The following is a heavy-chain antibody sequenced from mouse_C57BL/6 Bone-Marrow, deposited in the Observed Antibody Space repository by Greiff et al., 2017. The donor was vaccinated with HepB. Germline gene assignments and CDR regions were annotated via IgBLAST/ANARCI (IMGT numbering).Heavy chain of an antibody. J-gene: IGHJ1*03. CDR1: GFTFSDFY. CDR3: ARDASYGSRSSYWYFDV. CDR2: SRNKANDYTT. Sequence: EVKLVESGGGLVQSGRSLRLSCATSGFTFSDFYMEWVRQAPGKGLEWIAASRNKANDYTTEYSASVKGRFIVSRDTSQSILYLQMNALRAEDTAIYYCARDASYGSRSSYWYFDVWGTGTTVTVSS. V-gene: IGHV7-1*01. D-gene: IGHD1-1*01.